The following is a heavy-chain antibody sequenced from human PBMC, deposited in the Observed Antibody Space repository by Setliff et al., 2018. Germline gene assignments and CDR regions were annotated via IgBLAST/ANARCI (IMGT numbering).Heavy chain of an antibody. V-gene: IGHV1-8*02. CDR3: ARRVGSVGIQLPDY. CDR1: GYTFTSYD. Sequence: GPPVKVSCKASGYTFTSYDINWVRQATGQGLEWMGWMNPSSGNTGYAQKFQGRVTMTRNTSISTAYMELSSLRSEDTAVYYCARRVGSVGIQLPDYWGQGTLVTV. J-gene: IGHJ4*02. D-gene: IGHD5-18*01. CDR2: MNPSSGNT.